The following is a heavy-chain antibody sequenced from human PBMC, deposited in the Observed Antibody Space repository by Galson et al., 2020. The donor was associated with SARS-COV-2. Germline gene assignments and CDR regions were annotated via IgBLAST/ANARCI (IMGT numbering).Heavy chain of an antibody. CDR3: ATAAPFTGYNWFDP. CDR1: GYTITELS. V-gene: IGHV1-24*01. CDR2: FDPEDGET. Sequence: ASVKVSCKVSGYTITELSMHWVRQAPGKGLEWMGGFDPEDGETIYAQKFQGRVTMTEDTSTDTAYMELSSLRSEDTAVYYCATAAPFTGYNWFDPWGQGTLVTVSS. D-gene: IGHD3-10*01. J-gene: IGHJ5*02.